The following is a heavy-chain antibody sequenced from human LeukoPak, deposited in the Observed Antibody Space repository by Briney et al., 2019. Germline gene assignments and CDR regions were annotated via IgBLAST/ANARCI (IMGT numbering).Heavy chain of an antibody. CDR1: GFTFDDYG. CDR3: ARQDFWSGYYYFDY. D-gene: IGHD3-3*01. CDR2: INWNGGST. J-gene: IGHJ4*02. Sequence: PGGSLRLSCAASGFTFDDYGMSWVRQAPGKGLEWVSGINWNGGSTGYADSVKGRFTISRDNAKNSLYLQMNSLRAEDTALYYCARQDFWSGYYYFDYWGQGTLVTVSS. V-gene: IGHV3-20*04.